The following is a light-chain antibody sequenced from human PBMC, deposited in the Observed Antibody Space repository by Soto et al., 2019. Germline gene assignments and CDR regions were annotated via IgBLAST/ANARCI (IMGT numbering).Light chain of an antibody. CDR1: QTISRF. CDR3: QQSYTAPYT. V-gene: IGKV1-39*01. CDR2: LTS. J-gene: IGKJ2*01. Sequence: DIQMPQSPSSLFASVGDRATIACRASQTISRFLNWYQEKPGQAPKLLMYLTSTLQLGVPPRFSGRGSGSEFTLTISSLQPEDFATYFCQQSYTAPYTFGQGNKLEIK.